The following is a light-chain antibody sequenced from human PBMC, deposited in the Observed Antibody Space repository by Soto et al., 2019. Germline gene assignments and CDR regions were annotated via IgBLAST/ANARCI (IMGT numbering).Light chain of an antibody. CDR3: QQRHMWPIT. V-gene: IGKV3-11*01. Sequence: VVLTQSPVTLSLSPGERATLSCRASQSFRGLLAWYQQKRGQAPRLLIYDAYNRATGIPPRFSGSGSGTDFTLTISSLQPEDSAVYYCQQRHMWPITFGQGTRLEI. J-gene: IGKJ5*01. CDR1: QSFRGL. CDR2: DAY.